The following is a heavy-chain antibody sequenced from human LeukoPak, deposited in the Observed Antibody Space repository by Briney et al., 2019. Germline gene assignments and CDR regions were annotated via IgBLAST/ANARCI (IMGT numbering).Heavy chain of an antibody. CDR2: IYTSGST. D-gene: IGHD3-16*01. CDR3: TRGAGWLIDY. Sequence: SETLSLTCTVSGGSISSYYWSWIRQPVGKGLEWIGRIYTSGSTNYNPSLKSRVTISADTSKNQFSLKLNSLTTADTAVYYCTRGAGWLIDYWGQGILVTVSS. V-gene: IGHV4-4*07. J-gene: IGHJ4*02. CDR1: GGSISSYY.